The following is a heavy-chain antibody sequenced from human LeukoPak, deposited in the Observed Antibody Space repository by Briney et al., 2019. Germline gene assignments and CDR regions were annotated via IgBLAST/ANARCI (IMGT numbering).Heavy chain of an antibody. J-gene: IGHJ4*02. CDR1: GFTFDDYA. V-gene: IGHV3-9*01. Sequence: GGSLRLSCAASGFTFDDYAMHWVRQAPGKGLECVPGIRWNSGRIGYADSVKGRFTISRDNPKNSLYLQMNSLRAEDTALYYCAKDSYDYGDYSPPDYWGQGTLVTVSS. CDR2: IRWNSGRI. CDR3: AKDSYDYGDYSPPDY. D-gene: IGHD4-17*01.